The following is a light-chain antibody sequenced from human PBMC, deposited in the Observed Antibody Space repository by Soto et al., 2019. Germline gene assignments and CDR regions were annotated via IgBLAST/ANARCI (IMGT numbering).Light chain of an antibody. CDR2: EVS. V-gene: IGLV2-8*01. CDR3: TSYAGNNIWV. CDR1: SSDVGAYNY. Sequence: QSALTQPPSASGSPGQSVTISCTGTSSDVGAYNYVSWYQQYPGKAPKLMIYEVSKRTSGVPDRFSGSKSGKTASLTVSGLQPEDEADYYCTSYAGNNIWVFGGGTKVTVL. J-gene: IGLJ3*02.